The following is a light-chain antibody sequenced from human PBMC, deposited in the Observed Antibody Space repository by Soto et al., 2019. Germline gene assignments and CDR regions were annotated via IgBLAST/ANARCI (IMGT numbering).Light chain of an antibody. J-gene: IGLJ1*01. V-gene: IGLV2-8*01. CDR2: EVS. CDR3: TSYAGSNNFFYV. Sequence: QSALTQPPSASGSPGQSVTISCTGTSSDVGGYNYVSWYQQHPGKAPKLMIYEVSKRPSGVPDRFSGSKSGNTASLTVSGLQAADEADYYCTSYAGSNNFFYVFGTGTQLTVL. CDR1: SSDVGGYNY.